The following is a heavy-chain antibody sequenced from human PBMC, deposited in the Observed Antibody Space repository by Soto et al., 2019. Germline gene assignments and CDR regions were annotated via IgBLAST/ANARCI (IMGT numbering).Heavy chain of an antibody. CDR3: ASIYDSSGYYYGNNWFDP. J-gene: IGHJ5*02. D-gene: IGHD3-22*01. CDR2: IYYSGGT. V-gene: IGHV4-59*12. CDR1: GGSISSYY. Sequence: TSETLSLTCTVSGGSISSYYWSWIRQPPGKGLEWIGYIYYSGGTYYNPSLKSRVTISVDTSKNQFSLELSSVTAADTAVYYCASIYDSSGYYYGNNWFDPWGQGTLVTVSS.